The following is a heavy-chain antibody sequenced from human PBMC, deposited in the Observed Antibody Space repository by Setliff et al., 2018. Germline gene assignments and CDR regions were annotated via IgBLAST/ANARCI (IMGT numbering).Heavy chain of an antibody. CDR2: IRYDGSNK. Sequence: PGGSLRLSCAASGFSFGHYGMHWVRQTPGKGLEWASFIRYDGSNKYYADSVKGRFTISRDNSKNTVFLQMNSLRAEDTAMYYCARDLFRNSGGLYCWGQGTLVTVSS. CDR1: GFSFGHYG. J-gene: IGHJ4*02. CDR3: ARDLFRNSGGLYC. V-gene: IGHV3-30*02. D-gene: IGHD1-7*01.